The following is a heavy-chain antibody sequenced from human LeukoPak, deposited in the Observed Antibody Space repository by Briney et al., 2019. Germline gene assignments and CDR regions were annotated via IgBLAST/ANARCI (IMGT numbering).Heavy chain of an antibody. CDR2: IKSKTDGGTT. V-gene: IGHV3-15*01. CDR1: GFTFSNAW. J-gene: IGHJ4*02. CDR3: TTGELRYFDWFPSHFDY. Sequence: GGSLRLSCAASGFTFSNAWMSWVRQAPGKGLEWVGRIKSKTDGGTTDYAAPVKGRFTISRDDSKNTLYLQMNSLKTEDTAVYYCTTGELRYFDWFPSHFDYWGQGTLVTVSS. D-gene: IGHD3-9*01.